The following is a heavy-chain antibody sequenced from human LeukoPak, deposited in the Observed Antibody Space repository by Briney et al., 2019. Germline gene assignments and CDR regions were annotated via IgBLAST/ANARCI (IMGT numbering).Heavy chain of an antibody. D-gene: IGHD3-9*01. CDR2: IYYSGST. V-gene: IGHV4-39*07. CDR1: GGSISSSSYY. J-gene: IGHJ4*02. CDR3: AGNYDILTGDDY. Sequence: SETLSLTCTVSGGSISSSSYYWGWIRQPPGKGLEWIGSIYYSGSTYYNPSLKSRVTISVDTSKNQFSLKLSSVTAADTAVYYCAGNYDILTGDDYWGQGTLVTVSS.